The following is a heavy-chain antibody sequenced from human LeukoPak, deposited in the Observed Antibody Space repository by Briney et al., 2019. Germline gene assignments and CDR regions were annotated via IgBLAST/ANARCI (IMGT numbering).Heavy chain of an antibody. CDR2: INPNSGGT. J-gene: IGHJ5*02. CDR3: ARSRLGYCSSTSCYLFDP. Sequence: GASVKVSCKASGYTFTGYYMHWVRQAPGQGLEWMGRINPNSGGTNYAQKFQGRVTMTRDTSISTAYMELSRLRSDDTAVYYCARSRLGYCSSTSCYLFDPWGQGILVTVSS. D-gene: IGHD2-2*01. V-gene: IGHV1-2*02. CDR1: GYTFTGYY.